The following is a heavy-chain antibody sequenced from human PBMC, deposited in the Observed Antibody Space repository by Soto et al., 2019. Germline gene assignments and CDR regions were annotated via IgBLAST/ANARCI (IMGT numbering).Heavy chain of an antibody. CDR3: ARAGDSPPYYYYGMDV. J-gene: IGHJ6*02. D-gene: IGHD2-21*02. Sequence: PGGSLRLSCAASGFTFSSYSMNWVRQAPGKGLEWVSSISSSSSYIYYADSVKGRFTISRDNAKNSLYLQMNSLRAEDTAVYYCARAGDSPPYYYYGMDVWGQGTTVTVSS. V-gene: IGHV3-21*01. CDR2: ISSSSSYI. CDR1: GFTFSSYS.